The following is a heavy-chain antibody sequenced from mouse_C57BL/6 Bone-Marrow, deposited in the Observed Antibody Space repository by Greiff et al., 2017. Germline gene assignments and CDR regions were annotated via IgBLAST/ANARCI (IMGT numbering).Heavy chain of an antibody. CDR3: ARPDYNNYWYWDV. D-gene: IGHD2-5*01. CDR1: GYTFTSYW. V-gene: IGHV1-55*01. Sequence: QVHVKQPGAELVKPGASVKMSCKASGYTFTSYWITWVKQRPGQGLEWIGGIYPGSGSTNYNEKFKNKAKLAVATSSRTAYMQLSSLTSEDSAVYYCARPDYNNYWYWDVGGRGTTVTVSS. CDR2: IYPGSGST. J-gene: IGHJ1*03.